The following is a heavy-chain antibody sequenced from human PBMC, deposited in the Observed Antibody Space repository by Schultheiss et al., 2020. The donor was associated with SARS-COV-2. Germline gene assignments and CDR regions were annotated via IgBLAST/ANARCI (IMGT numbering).Heavy chain of an antibody. Sequence: SETLSLTCTVSGGSISSSSYYWGWSRQPPGKGLEWIGSIYHSGSTYYNPSLKSRVTISVDTSKNQFSLKLSSVTAADTAVYYCARHKGVYFWSGYSEPQGDAFDIWGQGTMVTVSS. D-gene: IGHD3-3*01. J-gene: IGHJ3*02. V-gene: IGHV4-39*01. CDR2: IYHSGST. CDR3: ARHKGVYFWSGYSEPQGDAFDI. CDR1: GGSISSSSYY.